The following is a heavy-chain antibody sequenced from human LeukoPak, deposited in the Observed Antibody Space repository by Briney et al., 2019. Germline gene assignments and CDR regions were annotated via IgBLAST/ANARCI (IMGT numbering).Heavy chain of an antibody. CDR2: ISSSSSYI. CDR1: GFTFSSYS. Sequence: GSLRLSCAASGFTFSSYSMNWVRQAPGKGLEWASSISSSSSYIYYADSVKGRFTISRDNAKNSLYLQMNSLRAEDTAVYYCARELYYYDSSGYYYLFDYWGQGTLVTVSS. J-gene: IGHJ4*02. V-gene: IGHV3-21*01. D-gene: IGHD3-22*01. CDR3: ARELYYYDSSGYYYLFDY.